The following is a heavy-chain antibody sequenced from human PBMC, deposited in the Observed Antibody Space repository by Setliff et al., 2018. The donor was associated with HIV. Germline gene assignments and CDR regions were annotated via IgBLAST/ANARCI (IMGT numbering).Heavy chain of an antibody. V-gene: IGHV4-59*01. CDR3: ARGYYDSNVYYFPGY. D-gene: IGHD3-22*01. CDR1: GGSISNSY. CDR2: IYYSGST. Sequence: LSLTCTVSGGSISNSYWSWIRQPPGKGLEWIGYIYYSGSTNYNPSLKSRVTISVDTSKNQFSLKLSSVTAADTAIYYCARGYYDSNVYYFPGYWGQGTLVTVSS. J-gene: IGHJ4*02.